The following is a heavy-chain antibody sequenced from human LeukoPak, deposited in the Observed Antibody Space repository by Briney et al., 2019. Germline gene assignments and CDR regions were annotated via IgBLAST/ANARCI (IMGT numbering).Heavy chain of an antibody. J-gene: IGHJ4*02. D-gene: IGHD3-10*01. CDR3: ARAGSHWHYVY. Sequence: PGGSLRLSCAASGFTFSDYYMSWIRQAPGKGLEWVSYISSSSSYANYVDSVKGRLTIYRDNAKNSLYMQMNSLRAEDTAVYYCARAGSHWHYVYWGQGTVVAVSS. CDR2: ISSSSSYA. CDR1: GFTFSDYY. V-gene: IGHV3-11*06.